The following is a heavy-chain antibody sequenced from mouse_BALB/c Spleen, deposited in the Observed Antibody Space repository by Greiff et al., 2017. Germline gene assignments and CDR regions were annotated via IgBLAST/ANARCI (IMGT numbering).Heavy chain of an antibody. CDR2: IYPGDGDT. V-gene: IGHV1-87*01. CDR1: GYTFTSYW. D-gene: IGHD1-1*01. J-gene: IGHJ2*01. CDR3: ARNYADY. Sequence: QVHVKQSGAELARPGASVKLSCKASGYTFTSYWMQWVKQRPGQGLEWIGAIYPGDGDTRYTQKFKGKATLTADKSSSTAYMQLSSLASEDSAVYYCARNYADYWGQGTTLTVSS.